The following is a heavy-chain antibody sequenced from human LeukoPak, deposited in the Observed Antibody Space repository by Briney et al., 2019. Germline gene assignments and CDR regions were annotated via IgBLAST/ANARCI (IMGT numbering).Heavy chain of an antibody. D-gene: IGHD6-13*01. CDR2: IRYDGSNK. CDR3: ARDRVSSSWSIYYAMDV. CDR1: GFTFSSYG. J-gene: IGHJ6*02. Sequence: GGSLRLSCAASGFTFSSYGMHWVRQAPGKGLEWVAFIRYDGSNKYYADSVKGRFTISRDNSKNTLYLQMSSLRAEDTAVYYCARDRVSSSWSIYYAMDVWGQGTTVTVSS. V-gene: IGHV3-30*02.